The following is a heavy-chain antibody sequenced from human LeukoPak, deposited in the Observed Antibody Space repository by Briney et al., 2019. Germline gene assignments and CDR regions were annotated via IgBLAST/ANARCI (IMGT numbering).Heavy chain of an antibody. CDR1: GFTVSDNH. CDR3: AKSHSVAVAGTYSTYYFDS. V-gene: IGHV3-66*01. CDR2: IYSGGST. Sequence: PGGSLRLSCAASGFTVSDNHMGWVRQAPGEGLEWVSGIYSGGSTYYADSVKGRFTISRDNSKNTLYLEMNSLRAEDTAVYYCAKSHSVAVAGTYSTYYFDSWGQGTLVTVSS. J-gene: IGHJ4*02. D-gene: IGHD6-19*01.